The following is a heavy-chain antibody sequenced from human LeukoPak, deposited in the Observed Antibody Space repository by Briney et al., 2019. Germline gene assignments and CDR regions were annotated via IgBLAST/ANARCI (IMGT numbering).Heavy chain of an antibody. J-gene: IGHJ4*02. V-gene: IGHV3-20*04. Sequence: GGSLRLSCAASGFTFDDYGMSWVRQAPGKGLEWVSGINWNGGSTGYADSVKGRFTISRDNAKNSLYLQMNSLRAEDTALYYCARAVEWLLLATYFGYWGQGTLVTVSS. CDR3: ARAVEWLLLATYFGY. D-gene: IGHD3-3*01. CDR2: INWNGGST. CDR1: GFTFDDYG.